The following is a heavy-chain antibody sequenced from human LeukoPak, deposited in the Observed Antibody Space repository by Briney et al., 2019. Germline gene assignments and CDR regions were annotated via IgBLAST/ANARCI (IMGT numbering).Heavy chain of an antibody. CDR2: ISWNSGSI. Sequence: DPGRSLRLSCAASGFTFDDYAMHWVRQAPGKGLEWVSGISWNSGSIGYADSVKGRFTISRDNAKNSLYLQMNSLRAEDTALYYCAKEDDYYYDSSGFDYWGQGTLVTVSS. D-gene: IGHD3-22*01. J-gene: IGHJ4*02. V-gene: IGHV3-9*01. CDR3: AKEDDYYYDSSGFDY. CDR1: GFTFDDYA.